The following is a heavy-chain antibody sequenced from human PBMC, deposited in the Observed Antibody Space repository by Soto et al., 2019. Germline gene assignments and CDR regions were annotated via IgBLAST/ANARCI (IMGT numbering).Heavy chain of an antibody. CDR3: AKEMIASTLADFFDY. V-gene: IGHV3-23*01. CDR1: GFTFSNYG. J-gene: IGHJ4*02. D-gene: IGHD2-21*01. CDR2: ISGSGGRT. Sequence: EVQLLESGGCLIQPGGSLRLSCEASGFTFSNYGMTWVRLAPGKGLEWVSTISGSGGRTFYADPVKGRFTISRDNSKNTLYLQMNSLRAEDTAVYYCAKEMIASTLADFFDYWGQGTLVTVSS.